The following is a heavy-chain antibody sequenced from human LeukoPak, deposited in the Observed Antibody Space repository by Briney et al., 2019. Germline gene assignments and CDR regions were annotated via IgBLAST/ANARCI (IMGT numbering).Heavy chain of an antibody. CDR3: ARVDGCSGGSCYMDY. CDR1: GGSISSGSYY. D-gene: IGHD2-15*01. CDR2: IYTSGST. Sequence: SQTLSLTCTVSGGSISSGSYYWSWIRQPAGKGLEWIGRIYTSGSTNYNPSLKSRVTISVDTSKNQFSLKLSSVTAADTAVYYCARVDGCSGGSCYMDYWGQGTLITVSS. J-gene: IGHJ4*02. V-gene: IGHV4-61*02.